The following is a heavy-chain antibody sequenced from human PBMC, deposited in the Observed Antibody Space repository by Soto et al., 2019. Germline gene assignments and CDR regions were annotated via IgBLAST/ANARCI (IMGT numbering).Heavy chain of an antibody. CDR3: ARESNNGYCSGGSCSHLDY. J-gene: IGHJ4*02. CDR1: GYTFTSYY. D-gene: IGHD2-15*01. Sequence: ALVKVSCKASGYTFTSYYMHWVRQAPGQRLEWMGIINPSGGSTSYAQKFQGRVTMTRDTSTSTVYMELSSLRSEDTAVYYCARESNNGYCSGGSCSHLDYWGQGTLVTVSS. V-gene: IGHV1-46*03. CDR2: INPSGGST.